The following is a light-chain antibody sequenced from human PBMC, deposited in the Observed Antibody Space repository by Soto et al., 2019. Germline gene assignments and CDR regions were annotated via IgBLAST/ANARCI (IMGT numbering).Light chain of an antibody. J-gene: IGKJ5*01. CDR2: DAS. Sequence: IVLTQSPAMLSLSPWERATLSCRASQSISSYLAWYQQKPGQAPRLLVYDASNRATGIPARFSGSGSGTDFTLTIGSLEPEDFAVYYCQQRNYWPITFGQGTRLEIK. CDR3: QQRNYWPIT. V-gene: IGKV3-11*01. CDR1: QSISSY.